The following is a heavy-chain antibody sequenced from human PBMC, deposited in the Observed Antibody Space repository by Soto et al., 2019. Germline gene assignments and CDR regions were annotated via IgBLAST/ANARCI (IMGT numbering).Heavy chain of an antibody. D-gene: IGHD5-12*01. CDR1: GFTFDDYA. Sequence: EVQLVESGGGLVQPGRSLRLSCAASGFTFDDYAMHWVRQAPGKGLEWVSGISWNSGSIGYADSVKGRFTISRDNAKNSLYLQMNSLRAEDTALYYCAKDWGLRSPYYYYGMDVWGQGTTVTVSS. CDR2: ISWNSGSI. CDR3: AKDWGLRSPYYYYGMDV. J-gene: IGHJ6*02. V-gene: IGHV3-9*01.